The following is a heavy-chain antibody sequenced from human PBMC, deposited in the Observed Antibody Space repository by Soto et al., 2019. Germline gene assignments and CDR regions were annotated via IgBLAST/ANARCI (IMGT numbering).Heavy chain of an antibody. CDR2: LYYSGST. CDR3: VRLDYDFWSAFGDY. CDR1: GGSISSSRYY. D-gene: IGHD3-3*01. J-gene: IGHJ4*02. V-gene: IGHV4-39*02. Sequence: QLQLQESGPGLVKPSETLSLTCTVSGGSISSSRYYWGWVRQPPGKGLEWIASLYYSGSTYYNPSRKRRITMSADTSKTLFSLKLSSVTAADTAVYYCVRLDYDFWSAFGDYWGQGTLVTVSS.